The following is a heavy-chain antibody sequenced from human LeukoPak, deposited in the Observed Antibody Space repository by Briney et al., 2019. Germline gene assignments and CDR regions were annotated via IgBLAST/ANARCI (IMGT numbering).Heavy chain of an antibody. Sequence: NPSETLSLTCTVSGGSISSYYWSWIRQPAGKGLEWIGRIYTSGSTNYNPSLKSRVTISVDTSKNQFSLKLSSVTAADTAVYYCASSGWYLSYFDYWGQGTLVTVSS. J-gene: IGHJ4*02. V-gene: IGHV4-4*07. CDR3: ASSGWYLSYFDY. CDR2: IYTSGST. CDR1: GGSISSYY. D-gene: IGHD6-19*01.